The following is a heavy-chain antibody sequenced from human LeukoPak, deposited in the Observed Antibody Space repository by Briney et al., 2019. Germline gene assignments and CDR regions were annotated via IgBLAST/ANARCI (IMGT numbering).Heavy chain of an antibody. CDR1: GYTFTGYY. J-gene: IGHJ4*02. CDR2: INPNSGGT. D-gene: IGHD6-13*01. CDR3: ARDRRRKRAASGTIDY. Sequence: GASVKVSCKASGYTFTGYYMHWVRQAPGRGLEWMGWINPNSGGTDYAQKFQGRVTMTRDTSISTAYMELNRLTSDDTAVYYCARDRRRKRAASGTIDYWGQGTLVTVSS. V-gene: IGHV1-2*02.